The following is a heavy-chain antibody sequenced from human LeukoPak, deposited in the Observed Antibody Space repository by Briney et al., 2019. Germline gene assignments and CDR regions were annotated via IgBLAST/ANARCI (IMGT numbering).Heavy chain of an antibody. Sequence: SETLSLTCTVSGGSISSYYWGWIRQPAGKGLEWIGRIYTSGTTNYNPSLKSRVTMSVDTSRNQFSLKLSSVTAADTAVYYCARETSIAARRYFDYWGQGTLVTVSS. CDR3: ARETSIAARRYFDY. CDR2: IYTSGTT. V-gene: IGHV4-4*07. J-gene: IGHJ4*02. D-gene: IGHD6-6*01. CDR1: GGSISSYY.